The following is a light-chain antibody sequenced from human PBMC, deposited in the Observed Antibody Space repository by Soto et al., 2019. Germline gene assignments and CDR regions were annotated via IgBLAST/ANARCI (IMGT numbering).Light chain of an antibody. V-gene: IGLV2-14*01. CDR1: SSDVGGYNY. J-gene: IGLJ1*01. CDR3: NSYTSSTTYV. Sequence: QSALTQPASVSGSPGQSITISCTGTSSDVGGYNYVSWYQQHPGKAPKLMIYEVNNRPSGVSNRFSGSKSGNTASLTISGLQAEDKADYYCNSYTSSTTYVFGTGTKVTVL. CDR2: EVN.